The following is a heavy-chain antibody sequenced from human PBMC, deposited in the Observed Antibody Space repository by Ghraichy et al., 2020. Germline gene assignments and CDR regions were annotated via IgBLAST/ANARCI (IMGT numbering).Heavy chain of an antibody. Sequence: GESLNISCAASGFTFSSYSMNWVRQAPGKGLEWVSSISSSSSYIYYADSVKGRFTISRDNAKNSLYLQMNSLRAEDTAVYYCARGGATGYYFDYWGQGTLVTVSS. CDR1: GFTFSSYS. D-gene: IGHD1-26*01. CDR3: ARGGATGYYFDY. V-gene: IGHV3-21*01. J-gene: IGHJ4*02. CDR2: ISSSSSYI.